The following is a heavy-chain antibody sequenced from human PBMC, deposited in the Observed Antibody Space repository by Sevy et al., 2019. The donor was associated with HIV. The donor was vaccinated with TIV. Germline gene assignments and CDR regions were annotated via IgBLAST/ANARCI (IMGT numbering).Heavy chain of an antibody. CDR2: INPNSDVT. J-gene: IGHJ4*01. D-gene: IGHD2-2*02. CDR3: ARDQEFCSTTTYYSGLDH. Sequence: ASVKVSCETSGYRFTDYYIHWVRQAPGQGLEWMGWINPNSDVTKSAKKFQDRVIMTKDTSISTVYMELRGLTFDDSAVYYCARDQEFCSTTTYYSGLDHRGHGSLVTVSS. CDR1: GYRFTDYY. V-gene: IGHV1-2*02.